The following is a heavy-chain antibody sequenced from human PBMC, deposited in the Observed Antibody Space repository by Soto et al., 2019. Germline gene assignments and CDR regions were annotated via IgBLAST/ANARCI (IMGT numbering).Heavy chain of an antibody. D-gene: IGHD6-6*01. CDR2: ISSSSSYI. Sequence: EVQLVESGGGPVKPGGSLRLSCAASGFTFSSYSMIWVRQAPGKGLEWVSSISSSSSYIYYADSVKGRFTISRDNAKNSLYLQMNSLRAGDTAVYYCARYSSSSHYYYGMDVWGQGTTVTVSS. V-gene: IGHV3-21*01. CDR3: ARYSSSSHYYYGMDV. CDR1: GFTFSSYS. J-gene: IGHJ6*02.